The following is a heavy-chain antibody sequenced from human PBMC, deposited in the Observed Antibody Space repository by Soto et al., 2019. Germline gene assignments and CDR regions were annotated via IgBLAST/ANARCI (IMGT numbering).Heavy chain of an antibody. CDR1: VFIFSNYV. D-gene: IGHD6-19*01. CDR3: AKDPPHSSRSGNYFDK. J-gene: IGHJ4*02. CDR2: ISTTGVRT. Sequence: GGSLRLSCATSVFIFSNYVMSWVRQSPGKGLEWVSVISTTGVRTSYTDSVKGRFTISRDNYRNTLFLQMSSLRAEDTAVYYCAKDPPHSSRSGNYFDKWGEGTLGTGSS. V-gene: IGHV3-23*01.